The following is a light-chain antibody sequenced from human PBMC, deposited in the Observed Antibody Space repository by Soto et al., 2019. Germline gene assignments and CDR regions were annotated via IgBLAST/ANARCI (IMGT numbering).Light chain of an antibody. CDR2: LNSDGSH. J-gene: IGLJ3*02. V-gene: IGLV4-69*01. CDR3: QTLGTGTWV. Sequence: QLVLTQSPSASASLGASVKLTCTLSSGHSTYAIAWHQQQPEKGPRYLMKLNSDGSHSKGDGIPDRFSGSSSGAERYLTISSLQSEDEADYYFQTLGTGTWVFGGGTKLTVL. CDR1: SGHSTYA.